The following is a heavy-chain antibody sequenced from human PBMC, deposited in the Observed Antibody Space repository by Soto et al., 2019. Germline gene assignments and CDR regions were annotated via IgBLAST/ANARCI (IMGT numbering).Heavy chain of an antibody. J-gene: IGHJ3*02. Sequence: SETLSLTCTVSGGSISSYYWSWIRQPPGKGLEWIGYIYYSGSTNYNPSLKSRVTISVDTSKNQFSLKLSSVTAADTAVYYCARAPARFYDILTGYPPSGAFDIWGQGTMVTVSS. CDR3: ARAPARFYDILTGYPPSGAFDI. V-gene: IGHV4-59*01. D-gene: IGHD3-9*01. CDR2: IYYSGST. CDR1: GGSISSYY.